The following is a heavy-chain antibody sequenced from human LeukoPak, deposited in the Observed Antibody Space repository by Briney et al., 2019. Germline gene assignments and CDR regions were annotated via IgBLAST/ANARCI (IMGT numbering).Heavy chain of an antibody. CDR2: ISSSGSTI. CDR1: GLTFSSYE. D-gene: IGHD5-24*01. CDR3: AKSGYNRFDY. V-gene: IGHV3-48*03. Sequence: GGSLRLYCAASGLTFSSYEMTWVRQAPGKGLEWVSYISSSGSTIYYADSVKGRFTISRDNAKNSLYLQMNSLRAEDTAVYYCAKSGYNRFDYWGQGTLVTVSS. J-gene: IGHJ4*02.